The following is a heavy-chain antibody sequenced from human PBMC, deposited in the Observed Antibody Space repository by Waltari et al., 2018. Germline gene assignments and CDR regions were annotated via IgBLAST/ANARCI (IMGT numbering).Heavy chain of an antibody. CDR2: ISGYNGNT. J-gene: IGHJ4*02. CDR1: GSTFATFD. CDR3: ARKRGSYLSYFDF. D-gene: IGHD1-26*01. V-gene: IGHV1-18*01. Sequence: QVQLVQSGAEVKTPGASVKVSCKASGSTFATFDITWVRQAPGQGLEWMGVISGYNGNTNYAQKFQGRVTMTTDTSTSTAYLELKSLGSDDTAVYYCARKRGSYLSYFDFWGQGTLVTVPS.